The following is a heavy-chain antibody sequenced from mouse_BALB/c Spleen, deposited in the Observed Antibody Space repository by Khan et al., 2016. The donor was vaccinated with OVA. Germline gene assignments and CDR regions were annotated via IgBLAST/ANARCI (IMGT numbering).Heavy chain of an antibody. Sequence: QIQLEQSGPELKRPGETVKISCKASRYTFTDYGMNWVKQAPGKGLKWMGWISTYTGQATYADDFKGRFAFSLETSATTVFLQVNNLKNDDMATYYCSSSRGNFLLDRWGQGSALTVSS. CDR3: SSSRGNFLLDR. V-gene: IGHV9-1*02. CDR2: ISTYTGQA. D-gene: IGHD2-1*01. CDR1: RYTFTDYG. J-gene: IGHJ2*01.